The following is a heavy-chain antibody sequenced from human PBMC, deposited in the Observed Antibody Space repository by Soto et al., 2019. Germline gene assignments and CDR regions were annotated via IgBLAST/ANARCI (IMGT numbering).Heavy chain of an antibody. CDR3: AKDVGDSSSWYLGY. V-gene: IGHV3-23*01. CDR1: GFTFSSYA. J-gene: IGHJ4*02. D-gene: IGHD6-13*01. Sequence: EVQLLESGGGLVQPGGSLRLSCAASGFTFSSYAMSLFRQAPGKGLEWVSAISGSGGSTYYADSLKGRFTISRDKSPHTLYLQMNSLRAEDTALYYCAKDVGDSSSWYLGYWGQGTQVTVPS. CDR2: ISGSGGST.